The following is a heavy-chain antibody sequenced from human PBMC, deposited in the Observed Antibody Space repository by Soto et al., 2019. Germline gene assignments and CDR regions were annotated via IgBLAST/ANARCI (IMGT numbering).Heavy chain of an antibody. Sequence: GSLRLSCAASXFTVSSYGMHWVRQAPGKGLEWVAVISYDGSNKYYADSVKGRFTISRDNSKNTLYLQMNSLRAEDTAVYYCAKEGIAAVVTAPPHPLPSNSYSYYGMDVWGQGTPVTVSS. CDR1: XFTVSSYG. D-gene: IGHD6-13*01. J-gene: IGHJ6*02. V-gene: IGHV3-30*18. CDR2: ISYDGSNK. CDR3: AKEGIAAVVTAPPHPLPSNSYSYYGMDV.